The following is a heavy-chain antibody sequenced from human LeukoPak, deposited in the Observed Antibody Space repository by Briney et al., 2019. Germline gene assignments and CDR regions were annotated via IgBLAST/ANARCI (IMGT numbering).Heavy chain of an antibody. V-gene: IGHV1-8*01. J-gene: IGHJ4*02. CDR2: MKPNSGNT. Sequence: ASVKVSCKASGYTFTNYDINWVRQASGQGLEWMGYMKPNSGNTGYAQKFQGRVTMTRDTSISTACMELSSLTSEDTAVYYCARGRDGYGSGDYWGQGTLVTVSS. D-gene: IGHD5-24*01. CDR3: ARGRDGYGSGDY. CDR1: GYTFTNYD.